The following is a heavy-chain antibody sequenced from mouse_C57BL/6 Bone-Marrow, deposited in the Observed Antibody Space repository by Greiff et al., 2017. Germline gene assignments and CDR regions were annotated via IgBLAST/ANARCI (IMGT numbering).Heavy chain of an antibody. CDR2: INPSTGGT. CDR3: ASAPYGYDGAWFAY. Sequence: VQLQQSGPELVKPGASVKISCKASGYSFTGYYMNWVKQSPEKSLEWIGEINPSTGGTTYNQKFKAKATLTVDKSSSTAYMQLKSLTSEDSAVYYCASAPYGYDGAWFAYWGQGTLGTVSA. D-gene: IGHD2-2*01. V-gene: IGHV1-42*01. CDR1: GYSFTGYY. J-gene: IGHJ3*01.